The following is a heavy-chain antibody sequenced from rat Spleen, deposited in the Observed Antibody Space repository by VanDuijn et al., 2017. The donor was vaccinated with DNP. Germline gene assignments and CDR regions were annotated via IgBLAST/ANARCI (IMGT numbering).Heavy chain of an antibody. J-gene: IGHJ2*01. CDR2: ISNDGSTT. V-gene: IGHV5-7*01. CDR1: GFTFSDYN. CDR3: ASRAPGDYFYGGYFDY. D-gene: IGHD1-6*01. Sequence: EVQLVESGGGLVQPGRSLKLSCAASGFTFSDYNMAWVRQVLKKGLEWVATISNDGSTTFYHDSVMGRFTISRVYAKSTLYLQMDSLRSEDTATYYCASRAPGDYFYGGYFDYWGQGVMVTVSS.